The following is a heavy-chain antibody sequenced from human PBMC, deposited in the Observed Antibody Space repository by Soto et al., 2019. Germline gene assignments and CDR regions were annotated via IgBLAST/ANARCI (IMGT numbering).Heavy chain of an antibody. CDR2: IYYSGST. CDR1: GGSISSYY. J-gene: IGHJ6*03. Sequence: SATLSLTCTVSGGSISSYYWSWIRQPPGKGLEWIGYIYYSGSTNYNPSLKSRVTISVDTSKNQFSLKLSSVTPADTAVYYCARGWPGYSGYDLLRPAKPSYYYYYMDVWGKGTTVTVSS. V-gene: IGHV4-59*01. D-gene: IGHD5-12*01. CDR3: ARGWPGYSGYDLLRPAKPSYYYYYMDV.